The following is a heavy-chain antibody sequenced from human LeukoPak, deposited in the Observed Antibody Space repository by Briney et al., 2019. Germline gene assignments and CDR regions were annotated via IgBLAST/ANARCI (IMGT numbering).Heavy chain of an antibody. J-gene: IGHJ3*02. D-gene: IGHD2-2*01. CDR3: ARDYEDIVVVPAAMRVNDDDAFDI. CDR2: ISAYNGNT. Sequence: ASVKVSCKASGYTFTSYGISWVRQAPGQGLEWMGWISAYNGNTNYAQKLQGRVTMTTDTSTSTAYMELRSLRSDDTAVYYCARDYEDIVVVPAAMRVNDDDAFDIWGQGTMVTVSS. CDR1: GYTFTSYG. V-gene: IGHV1-18*01.